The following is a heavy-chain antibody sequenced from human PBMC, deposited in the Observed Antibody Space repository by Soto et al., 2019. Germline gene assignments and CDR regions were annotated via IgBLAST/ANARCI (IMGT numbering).Heavy chain of an antibody. CDR3: AVVEAVAASPIDY. CDR2: IYYSGST. Sequence: SETLSLTCTFSVVSISSGDYYWSWIRQPPGKGLEWIGYIYYSGSTYYNPSLKSRVTISVDTSKNQFSLKLSSVTAADTAVYYCAVVEAVAASPIDYRGQGTGVRVSS. CDR1: VVSISSGDYY. J-gene: IGHJ4*02. D-gene: IGHD6-19*01. V-gene: IGHV4-30-4*01.